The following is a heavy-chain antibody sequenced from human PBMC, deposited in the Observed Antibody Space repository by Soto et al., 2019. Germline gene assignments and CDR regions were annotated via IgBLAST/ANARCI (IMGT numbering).Heavy chain of an antibody. CDR2: ISGYNGNT. V-gene: IGHV1-18*04. CDR3: AREGVRLGEYEPLDI. CDR1: GYTFSNYG. D-gene: IGHD3-16*01. J-gene: IGHJ3*02. Sequence: QVQLVQSGGEVRKPGASVKVSCKASGYTFSNYGISWVRQAPGQGLEWMGWISGYNGNTKHAPKFLPRVTMTTDTSTSTAYMEVRSLRSDDTAGYYCAREGVRLGEYEPLDIWGQGTMVTVSS.